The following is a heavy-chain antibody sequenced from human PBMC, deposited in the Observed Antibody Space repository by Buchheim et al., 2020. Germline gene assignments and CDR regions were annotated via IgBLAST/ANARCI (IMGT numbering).Heavy chain of an antibody. CDR1: GGSFSGYY. CDR2: INHSGST. V-gene: IGHV4-34*01. Sequence: QVQLQQWGAGLLKPSETLSFTSAVLGGSFSGYYWSWFHQPPGKGLEWIGEINHSGSTNYNPSIKSRVTISVDTSKNQFSLKLSSVTAADTAVYYCATYYPCYYGMDVWGQGTT. CDR3: ATYYPCYYGMDV. J-gene: IGHJ6*02.